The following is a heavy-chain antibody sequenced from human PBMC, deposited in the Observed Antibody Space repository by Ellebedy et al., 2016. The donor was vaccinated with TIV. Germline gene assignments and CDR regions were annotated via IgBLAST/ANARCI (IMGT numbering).Heavy chain of an antibody. CDR3: AKVLFAFGEFESPFDP. CDR1: GFTFHSYG. J-gene: IGHJ5*02. D-gene: IGHD3-10*01. Sequence: GESLKISCAASGFTFHSYGMHWVRQAPGKGLEWVTFIRYDGSDKYYADSVKGRFTVSRDNSKNTLTLQMNSPRLEDTAVYYCAKVLFAFGEFESPFDPWGQGTLVIVSS. CDR2: IRYDGSDK. V-gene: IGHV3-30*02.